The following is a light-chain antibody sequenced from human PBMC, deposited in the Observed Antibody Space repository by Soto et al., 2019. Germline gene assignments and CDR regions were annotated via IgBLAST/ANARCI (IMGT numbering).Light chain of an antibody. V-gene: IGLV2-8*01. Sequence: QSALTQPPSASGSPGQSVTISCTGTSSDVGGYNYVSWYQQHPGKAPKLMIYEVSKRPSGVPDRFSGSKSGITASLTVSGRQAEDECDYYCTSYAGDTSLGVLGGGTQLTVL. CDR1: SSDVGGYNY. J-gene: IGLJ3*02. CDR3: TSYAGDTSLGV. CDR2: EVS.